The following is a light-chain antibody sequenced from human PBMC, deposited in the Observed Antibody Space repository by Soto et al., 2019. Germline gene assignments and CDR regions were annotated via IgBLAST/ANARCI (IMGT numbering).Light chain of an antibody. Sequence: QSVLTQPRSVSGVPGQSVTISCPGTSSDVGGYNYVSWYQQPPGKAPKFMIYDVSKRPSGVPDRFSGSKSGNTASLTISGLQDEDEADYYCCEYAGSYTLFGGGTKLTVL. J-gene: IGLJ3*02. CDR1: SSDVGGYNY. CDR3: CEYAGSYTL. V-gene: IGLV2-11*01. CDR2: DVS.